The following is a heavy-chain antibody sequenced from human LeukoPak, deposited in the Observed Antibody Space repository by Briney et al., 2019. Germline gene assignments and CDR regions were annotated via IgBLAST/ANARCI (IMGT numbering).Heavy chain of an antibody. CDR3: ARHSGVGIDFYLDF. Sequence: PGGSLRLSCAAPGFTFGDYYMSWIRQAPGKGLEWISYVSSRTGDTAHADPLRGRFTISRDDAESSLYLHMKSLRAEDTAIYYCARHSGVGIDFYLDFWGQGTLVTVSS. J-gene: IGHJ4*02. CDR1: GFTFGDYY. D-gene: IGHD3-3*01. CDR2: VSSRTGDT. V-gene: IGHV3-11*06.